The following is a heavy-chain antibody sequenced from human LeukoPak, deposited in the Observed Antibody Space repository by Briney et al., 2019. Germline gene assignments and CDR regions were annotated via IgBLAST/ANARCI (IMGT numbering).Heavy chain of an antibody. CDR1: GFIVRSNY. J-gene: IGHJ3*02. Sequence: GGSLRLSCAASGFIVRSNYMSWVRQAPGKGLEWVSTIYSDDIGGYTYHSDSVKGRFTISRDNSKNTLDLKMNSLRPDDTAVYYCARDRDCSGGSCYFRHAFDIWGQGTMVTVSS. V-gene: IGHV3-66*02. D-gene: IGHD2-15*01. CDR3: ARDRDCSGGSCYFRHAFDI. CDR2: IYSDDIGGYT.